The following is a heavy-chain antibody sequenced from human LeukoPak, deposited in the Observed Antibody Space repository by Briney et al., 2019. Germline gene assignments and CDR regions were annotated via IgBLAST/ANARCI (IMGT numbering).Heavy chain of an antibody. CDR3: ATHRHGSGLLAP. J-gene: IGHJ5*02. Sequence: ASVKVSCKASGYTFTSYGISWVRQAPGQGLEWMGWISAYNVNTNYAQNLQGRVTMTTDTSTSTAYMELSSLRFDDTAVYYWATHRHGSGLLAPRCRGTRPTVTS. D-gene: IGHD3-10*01. CDR1: GYTFTSYG. CDR2: ISAYNVNT. V-gene: IGHV1-18*01.